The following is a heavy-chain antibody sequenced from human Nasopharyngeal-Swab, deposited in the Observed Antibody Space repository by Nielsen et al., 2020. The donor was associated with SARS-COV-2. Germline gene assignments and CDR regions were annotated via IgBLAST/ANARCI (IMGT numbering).Heavy chain of an antibody. CDR2: INAGNGNT. Sequence: ASVKVSCKASGYTFTSYAMHWVRQAPGQRLEWMGWINAGNGNTKYSQKFQGRVTITRDTFASTAYMELSSLRSEDTAVYYCAREGSYSNIDYWGQGTLVTVSS. V-gene: IGHV1-3*01. CDR3: AREGSYSNIDY. J-gene: IGHJ4*02. CDR1: GYTFTSYA. D-gene: IGHD1-26*01.